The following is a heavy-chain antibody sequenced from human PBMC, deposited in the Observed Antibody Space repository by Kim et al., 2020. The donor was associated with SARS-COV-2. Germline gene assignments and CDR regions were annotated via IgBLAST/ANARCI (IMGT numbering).Heavy chain of an antibody. Sequence: SETLSLTCTVSGGSISSSSYYWGWIRQPPGKGLEWIGSIYYSGSTYYNPSLKSRVTISVDTSKNQFSLKLSSVTAADTAVYYCAREVGPFSGGICYHFYY. V-gene: IGHV4-39*02. D-gene: IGHD2-15*01. J-gene: IGHJ6*01. CDR3: AREVGPFSGGICYHFYY. CDR2: IYYSGST. CDR1: GGSISSSSYY.